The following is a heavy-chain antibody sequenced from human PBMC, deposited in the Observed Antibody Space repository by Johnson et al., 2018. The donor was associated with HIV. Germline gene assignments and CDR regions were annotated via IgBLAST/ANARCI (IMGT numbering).Heavy chain of an antibody. D-gene: IGHD6-13*01. CDR1: GFTFSTYV. CDR3: ARSLIAAADAFDI. CDR2: ISHDGSND. Sequence: QVQLVESGGGAVQPGRSLRLSCAASGFTFSTYVMYWVRQAPGKGLEWVALISHDGSNDYCADSVKGRFTISRDNSKNTLYLQMNSLRAEDTAVYYCARSLIAAADAFDIWGQGTMVTVSS. V-gene: IGHV3-30*03. J-gene: IGHJ3*02.